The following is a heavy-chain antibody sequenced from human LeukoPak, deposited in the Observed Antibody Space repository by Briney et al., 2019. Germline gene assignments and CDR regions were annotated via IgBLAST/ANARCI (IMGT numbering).Heavy chain of an antibody. J-gene: IGHJ4*02. D-gene: IGHD2-21*02. CDR2: INHSGST. V-gene: IGHV4-34*01. CDR3: ARGRYCGGDCYAFDY. Sequence: PSETLSLTCAVYGGSFSGYYWSWIRQPPGKGLEWIGEINHSGSTNYNPSLKSRVIISVDTSKNQFSLKLSSVTAADTAVYYCARGRYCGGDCYAFDYWGQGTLVTVSS. CDR1: GGSFSGYY.